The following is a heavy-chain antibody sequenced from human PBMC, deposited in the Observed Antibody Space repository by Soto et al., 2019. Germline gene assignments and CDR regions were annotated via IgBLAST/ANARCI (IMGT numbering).Heavy chain of an antibody. Sequence: SETLSLTCTVSGGSISSSSYYWGWIRQPPGKGLEWIGSIYYSGSTYYNPSLKSRVTISVDTSKNQFSLKLSSVTAADTAVYYCARLGDYAGWFDPWGQGTLVTVSS. CDR1: GGSISSSSYY. CDR2: IYYSGST. D-gene: IGHD4-17*01. V-gene: IGHV4-39*01. J-gene: IGHJ5*02. CDR3: ARLGDYAGWFDP.